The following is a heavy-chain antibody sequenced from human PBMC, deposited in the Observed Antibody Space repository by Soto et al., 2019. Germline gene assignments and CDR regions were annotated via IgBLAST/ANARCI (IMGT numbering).Heavy chain of an antibody. CDR3: AKGSADTRPYYFDY. Sequence: EVQLLESGGGLVQPGGSLRVSCATSGFTFNYYVLSWVRQAPGKGLEWVSAITGSGGDTYHADSVKGRFTISRDNTKNTLYLQMNSLRAEDTAVYYCAKGSADTRPYYFDYWGRGTLVTVSS. CDR2: ITGSGGDT. CDR1: GFTFNYYV. V-gene: IGHV3-23*01. J-gene: IGHJ4*02. D-gene: IGHD6-13*01.